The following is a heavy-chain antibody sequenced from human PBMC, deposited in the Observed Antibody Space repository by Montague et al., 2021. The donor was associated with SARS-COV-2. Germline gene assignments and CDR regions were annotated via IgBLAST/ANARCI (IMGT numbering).Heavy chain of an antibody. Sequence: SETLSLTCTVSGGSIRSSSYYWAWIRQPPGKGLEWIGSIYYRGSTYYNPSLKSRVFISVDTSKNQLSLTLTSVTAADTAVYYCATQEDPSGWIPGPFDFWGQRTLLSVSS. CDR1: GGSIRSSSYY. CDR3: ATQEDPSGWIPGPFDF. D-gene: IGHD6-19*01. J-gene: IGHJ4*02. V-gene: IGHV4-39*01. CDR2: IYYRGST.